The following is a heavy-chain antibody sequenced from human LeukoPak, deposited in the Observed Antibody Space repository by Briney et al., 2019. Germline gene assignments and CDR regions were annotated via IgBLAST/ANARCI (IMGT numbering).Heavy chain of an antibody. CDR2: ISSKRRYI. Sequence: GGSLRLSCVVSGFILSTYSINWVRHAPGKGLEWVSSISSKRRYIYYADSVKGRFTISRDNAKNSLSLQMNSLRAENTAVYYCARCSGSSTYHSDDYWGQGTLVTVSS. CDR1: GFILSTYS. V-gene: IGHV3-21*01. J-gene: IGHJ4*02. CDR3: ARCSGSSTYHSDDY. D-gene: IGHD2-15*01.